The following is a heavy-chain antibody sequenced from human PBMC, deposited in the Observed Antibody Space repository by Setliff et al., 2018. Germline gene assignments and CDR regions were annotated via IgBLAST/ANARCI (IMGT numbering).Heavy chain of an antibody. V-gene: IGHV1-18*01. D-gene: IGHD3-3*01. J-gene: IGHJ6*02. Sequence: ASVKVSCKASGYTFTSYGISWVRQAPGQGLEWMGWISAYNGNTNYAQKLQGRVTMTTDTPTSTAYMELRSLRSDDTAVYYCASDGQGNYNFWSGSYYYYGMDVWGQGTTVTVSS. CDR2: ISAYNGNT. CDR3: ASDGQGNYNFWSGSYYYYGMDV. CDR1: GYTFTSYG.